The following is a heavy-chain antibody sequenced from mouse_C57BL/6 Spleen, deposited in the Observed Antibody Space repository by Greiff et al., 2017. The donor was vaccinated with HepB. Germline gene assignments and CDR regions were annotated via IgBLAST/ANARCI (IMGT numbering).Heavy chain of an antibody. V-gene: IGHV5-17*01. J-gene: IGHJ2*01. Sequence: EVHLVESGGGLVKPGGSLKLSCAASGFTFSDYGMHWVRQAPEKGLEWVAYISSGSSTIYYADTVKGRFTISRDNAKNTLFLQMTSLRSEDTAMYYCAMNYGYDYFDYWGQGTTLTVSS. D-gene: IGHD2-2*01. CDR2: ISSGSSTI. CDR3: AMNYGYDYFDY. CDR1: GFTFSDYG.